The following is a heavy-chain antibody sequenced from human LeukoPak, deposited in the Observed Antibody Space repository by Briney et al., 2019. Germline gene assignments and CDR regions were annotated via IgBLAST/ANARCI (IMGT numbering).Heavy chain of an antibody. D-gene: IGHD3-3*01. CDR1: GGSISSSSYY. J-gene: IGHJ4*02. Sequence: PSETLSLTCTVSGGSISSSSYYWGWLRQPPGQGLEWIGSIYYSGSTYYNPSRKSRGTISVDTSKNQFSRKLSSVTAADTAVYYCARQNYDFWSGYYTGAYFDYWGQGTLVTVSS. CDR2: IYYSGST. CDR3: ARQNYDFWSGYYTGAYFDY. V-gene: IGHV4-39*01.